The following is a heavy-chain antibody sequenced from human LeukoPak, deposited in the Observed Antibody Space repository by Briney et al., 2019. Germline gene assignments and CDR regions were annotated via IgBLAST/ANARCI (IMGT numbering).Heavy chain of an antibody. D-gene: IGHD3-10*01. CDR1: GGSINNNIHY. CDR3: ARDAYYYGSGSYFFDY. CDR2: IFYSGQT. Sequence: SETLSLTCTVSGGSINNNIHYWGWIRQPPGKGLEWIGTIFYSGQTYYSPSLKSRVTISVDTSKNQFSLKLSSVTAADTAVHYCARDAYYYGSGSYFFDYWGQGTLVTVSS. J-gene: IGHJ4*02. V-gene: IGHV4-39*07.